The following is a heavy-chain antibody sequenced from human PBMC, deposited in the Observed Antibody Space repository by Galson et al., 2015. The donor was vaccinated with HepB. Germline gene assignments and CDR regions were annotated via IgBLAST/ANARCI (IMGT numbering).Heavy chain of an antibody. CDR2: IYPGDSDT. CDR3: ARQVVTMVRGVIINPDAFDI. Sequence: QSGAEVTKPGESLKISCKGSGYSFTSYWIGWVRQMPGKGLEWMGIIYPGDSDTRYSPSFQGQVTISADKSISTAYLQWSSLKASDTAMYYCARQVVTMVRGVIINPDAFDIWGQGTMVTVSS. J-gene: IGHJ3*02. CDR1: GYSFTSYW. V-gene: IGHV5-51*01. D-gene: IGHD3-10*01.